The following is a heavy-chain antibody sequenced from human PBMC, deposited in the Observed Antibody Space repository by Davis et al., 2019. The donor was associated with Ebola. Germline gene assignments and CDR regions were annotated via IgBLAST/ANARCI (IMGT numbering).Heavy chain of an antibody. CDR3: ARSLWPLGDY. CDR2: TSSGGSTT. CDR1: GFIFNNYA. Sequence: GESLKISCAASGFIFNNYAMTWVRQAPGRGLEWVSTTSSGGSTTYYADSVKGRFTISRDNSKNTLYLQMNSLRVDDTAVYYCARSLWPLGDYWGQGTLVTVSS. V-gene: IGHV3-23*01. J-gene: IGHJ4*02. D-gene: IGHD3-10*01.